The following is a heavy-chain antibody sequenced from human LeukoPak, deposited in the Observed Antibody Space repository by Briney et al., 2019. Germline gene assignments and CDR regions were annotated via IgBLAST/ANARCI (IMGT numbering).Heavy chain of an antibody. CDR2: ISYDGSNK. V-gene: IGHV3-30*18. J-gene: IGHJ6*04. Sequence: PGRSLRLSCAASGFTFSSYGMHWVRQAPGKGLEWVAVISYDGSNKYYADSVKGQFTISRDNSKNTLYLQMNSLRAEDTAVYYCAKDRAFFRNGMDVWGKGTTVTVSS. CDR1: GFTFSSYG. CDR3: AKDRAFFRNGMDV. D-gene: IGHD3-3*02.